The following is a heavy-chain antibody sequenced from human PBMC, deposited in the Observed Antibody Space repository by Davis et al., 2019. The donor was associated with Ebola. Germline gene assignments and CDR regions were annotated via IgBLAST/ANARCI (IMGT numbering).Heavy chain of an antibody. CDR2: FSSGDKT. CDR3: ARVYILGWFDP. CDR1: GFTVSYNY. D-gene: IGHD7-27*01. J-gene: IGHJ5*02. Sequence: GESLKISCAASGFTVSYNYMAWVRQAPGKGLEWVSLFSSGDKTYYADSVKGRFTISRDNSKNTLYLQMNSLRVEDTAVYYCARVYILGWFDPWGQGTLVTVSS. V-gene: IGHV3-53*01.